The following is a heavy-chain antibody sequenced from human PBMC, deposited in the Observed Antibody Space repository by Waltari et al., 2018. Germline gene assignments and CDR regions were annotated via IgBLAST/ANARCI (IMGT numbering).Heavy chain of an antibody. CDR1: GFMFRNLG. Sequence: QVQLVESGGGVVQPGGSVRLSCVASGFMFRNLGMHWVRQAPGKGLEWVAFIRFDGSLKDYTDSVSGRFTISRDNSKDTLSLQMDSLRAEDTAVYYCARDLTPKQDDYAFDYWGQGALVTVSS. CDR3: ARDLTPKQDDYAFDY. D-gene: IGHD4-17*01. V-gene: IGHV3-30*02. CDR2: IRFDGSLK. J-gene: IGHJ4*02.